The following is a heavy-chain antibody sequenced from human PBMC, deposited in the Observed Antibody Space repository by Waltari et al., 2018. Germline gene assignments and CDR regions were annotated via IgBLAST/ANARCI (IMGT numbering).Heavy chain of an antibody. D-gene: IGHD1-26*01. CDR2: IYRGGST. J-gene: IGHJ4*02. CDR1: GFTVSSNY. Sequence: EVQLVESGGGLIQPGGSLRLSCAASGFTVSSNYMSWVRQAPGKGLEWVAVIYRGGSTYYADSVKGRFTISRDNSKNTLYLQMNSLRAEDTAVYYCAREALVGATPYWGQGTLVTVSS. CDR3: AREALVGATPY. V-gene: IGHV3-53*01.